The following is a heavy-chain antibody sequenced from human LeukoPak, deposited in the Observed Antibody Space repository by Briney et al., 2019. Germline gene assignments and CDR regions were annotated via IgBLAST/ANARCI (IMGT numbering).Heavy chain of an antibody. J-gene: IGHJ4*02. CDR1: GGSISPYY. CDR3: ARDCRGASCYDY. Sequence: SETLSLTCTVSGGSISPYYWSWIRQPPGKGLEWIGYIYYSGSTNYNPSLKSRVTISVDTSKNQFSLKLSSVTAADTAVYYCARDCRGASCYDYWGQGTLVTVSS. CDR2: IYYSGST. V-gene: IGHV4-59*01. D-gene: IGHD2-15*01.